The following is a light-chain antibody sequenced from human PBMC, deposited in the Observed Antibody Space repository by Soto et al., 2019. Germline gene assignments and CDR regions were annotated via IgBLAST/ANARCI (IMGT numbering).Light chain of an antibody. CDR3: QDYNSWPLP. V-gene: IGKV3-15*01. CDR1: QSVWSN. Sequence: SNSAAAVSVTQGERATLSCWATQSVWSNVAWYQQKPGQAPRLLIYGASTRVTGIPARFSGSGSGTEFTLTISSLQSEDFAVYRCQDYNSWPLPFGQGTKV. J-gene: IGKJ1*01. CDR2: GAS.